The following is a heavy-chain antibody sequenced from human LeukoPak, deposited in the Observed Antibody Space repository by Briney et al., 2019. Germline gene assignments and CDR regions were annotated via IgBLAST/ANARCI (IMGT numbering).Heavy chain of an antibody. V-gene: IGHV3-23*01. J-gene: IGHJ4*02. Sequence: PGGSLRLSCAASGFTFSSYAMSWVRQAPGKGLEWVSAISGSGGSTYYADSVKGRFTISRDNSKNTLYLQMNSLRAEDTAVYYCAIPLEPGGGGYFDYWGQETLVTVSS. D-gene: IGHD1-1*01. CDR3: AIPLEPGGGGYFDY. CDR1: GFTFSSYA. CDR2: ISGSGGST.